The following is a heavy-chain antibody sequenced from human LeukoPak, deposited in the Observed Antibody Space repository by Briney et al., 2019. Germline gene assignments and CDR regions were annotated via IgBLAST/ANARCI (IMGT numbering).Heavy chain of an antibody. Sequence: GRSLRLSCAASGFTFSSHGMHWVRQAPGKGLEWVSSISTSSSYIYYADSVKGRFTISRDNAKNSLYLQMNSLRAEDTAVYYCARESNWNYVDFDYWGQGTLVTVS. J-gene: IGHJ4*02. CDR2: ISTSSSYI. D-gene: IGHD1-7*01. CDR1: GFTFSSHG. V-gene: IGHV3-21*01. CDR3: ARESNWNYVDFDY.